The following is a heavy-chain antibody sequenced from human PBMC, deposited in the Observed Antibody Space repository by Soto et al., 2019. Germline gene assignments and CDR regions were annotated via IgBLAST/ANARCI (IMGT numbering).Heavy chain of an antibody. CDR1: GFTFSSYW. CDR3: EKENGTSY. J-gene: IGHJ4*01. CDR2: NHNDGSNT. V-gene: IGHV3-74*01. Sequence: SLRPSCAASGFTFSSYWMHRVRQAPGKGVMWVSRNHNDGSNTRNADSVKDRFTISRDKTKNTLYLQKSNLKFEDTAVYKCEKENGTSYGGKGTLDPVSS.